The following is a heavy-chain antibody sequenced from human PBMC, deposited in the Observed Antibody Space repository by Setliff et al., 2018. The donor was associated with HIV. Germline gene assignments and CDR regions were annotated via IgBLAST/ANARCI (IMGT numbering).Heavy chain of an antibody. V-gene: IGHV3-21*04. J-gene: IGHJ3*02. CDR3: ARNTDVDSVYRPFHI. CDR2: ISPSGSYI. D-gene: IGHD1-26*01. CDR1: GFTLSDHY. Sequence: PGESLKISCAVSGFTLSDHYMDWVRQAPGKGLEWVSSISPSGSYIYYADSMKGRFTISRDNARNSLYLQMNSLRAEDTAVYYCARNTDVDSVYRPFHIWGQGTMVTVSS.